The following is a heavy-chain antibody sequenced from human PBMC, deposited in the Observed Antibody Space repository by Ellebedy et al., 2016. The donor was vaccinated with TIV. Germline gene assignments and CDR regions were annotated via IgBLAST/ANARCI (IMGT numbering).Heavy chain of an antibody. V-gene: IGHV1-18*01. CDR3: AGDEGKVNTTGTTDY. CDR2: ISAHNGHT. D-gene: IGHD1-1*01. J-gene: IGHJ4*02. Sequence: ASVKVSCKASGYTFTSYGITWVRQAPGQGLEWMGWISAHNGHTNYAQKLQGRVTMTRNTSISTAYMELSSLRSEDTAVYYWAGDEGKVNTTGTTDYWGQGTLVTVSS. CDR1: GYTFTSYG.